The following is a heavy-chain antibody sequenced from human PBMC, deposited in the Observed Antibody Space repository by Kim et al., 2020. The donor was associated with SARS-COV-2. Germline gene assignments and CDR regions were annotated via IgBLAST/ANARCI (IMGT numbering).Heavy chain of an antibody. CDR3: AKGPYGGNLVGGGYFDY. D-gene: IGHD4-17*01. Sequence: GGSLRLSCAASGFTFSSYAMSWVRQAPGKGLEWVSAISGSGGSTYYADSVPGRFTISRDNSKNSLYLQMNRLRAEDTAVYYCAKGPYGGNLVGGGYFDYWGQGTLVTVSS. CDR2: ISGSGGST. V-gene: IGHV3-23*01. J-gene: IGHJ4*02. CDR1: GFTFSSYA.